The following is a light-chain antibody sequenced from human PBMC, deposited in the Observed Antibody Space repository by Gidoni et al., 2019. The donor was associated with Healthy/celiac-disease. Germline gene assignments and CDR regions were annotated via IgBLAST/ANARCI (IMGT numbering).Light chain of an antibody. CDR1: QSVSSSY. J-gene: IGKJ5*01. CDR2: GAS. CDR3: QQYGSSPPIT. V-gene: IGKV3-20*01. Sequence: EIVLTQSPGTLSLSPGERATLSCRASQSVSSSYLAWYQQKPGPAPRLLIYGASSRATGIPDRFSGSGSGTDFTLTISRLEPEDFAVYYCQQYGSSPPITFXQXTRLEIK.